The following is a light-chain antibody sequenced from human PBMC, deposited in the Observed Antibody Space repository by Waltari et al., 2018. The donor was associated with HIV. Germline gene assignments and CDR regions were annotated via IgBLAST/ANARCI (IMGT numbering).Light chain of an antibody. CDR2: GKN. CDR3: NSRDSSGTEV. J-gene: IGLJ1*01. Sequence: SSELTQDPAVSVALGQTVRITCQGDSLRSYYASWYQQKPGQAPVLVIYGKNNRPSGIPDRFSGSSSGNTASLTITGAQAEDEADYYCNSRDSSGTEVFGTGTKVTVL. CDR1: SLRSYY. V-gene: IGLV3-19*01.